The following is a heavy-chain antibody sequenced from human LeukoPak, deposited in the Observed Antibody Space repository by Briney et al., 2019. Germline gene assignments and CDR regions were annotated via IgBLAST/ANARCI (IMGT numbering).Heavy chain of an antibody. CDR2: IYYSGST. J-gene: IGHJ4*02. Sequence: SETLSLTCTVSGGSISSYYWSWIRQPPGKGLEWIGYIYYSGSTNYNPSLKSRVTISVDTSKNQFSLKLSSVTAADTAVYYCARSVAGTFDYWGQGTLVTVSS. CDR3: ARSVAGTFDY. CDR1: GGSISSYY. V-gene: IGHV4-59*01. D-gene: IGHD6-19*01.